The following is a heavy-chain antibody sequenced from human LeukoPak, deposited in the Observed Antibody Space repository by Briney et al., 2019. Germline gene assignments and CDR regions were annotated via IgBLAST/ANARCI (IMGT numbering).Heavy chain of an antibody. Sequence: GGSLRLSCAASGFTFSTYWMHWVRQAPGKGLVWVSRIKSDGGTNYADSVKGRFTISRDNAKKTVSLQMNSLRPEDTGVYYCARPPPKFGVYYPKYSHHGGKGTLVTVSS. J-gene: IGHJ1*01. CDR2: IKSDGGT. V-gene: IGHV3-74*01. CDR3: ARPPPKFGVYYPKYSHH. CDR1: GFTFSTYW. D-gene: IGHD3-22*01.